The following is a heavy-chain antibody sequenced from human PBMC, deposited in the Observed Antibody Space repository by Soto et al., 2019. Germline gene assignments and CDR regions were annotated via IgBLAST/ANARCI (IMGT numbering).Heavy chain of an antibody. CDR1: GGSISSYY. CDR3: ARHGAAAGDFDY. D-gene: IGHD6-13*01. V-gene: IGHV4-59*08. J-gene: IGHJ4*02. CDR2: IYYSGST. Sequence: SETLSLTCTVSGGSISSYYWSWIRQPPGKGLEWIGYIYYSGSTNYNPSLKSRVTISVDTSKNQFSLKLSSVTAADTAVYYCARHGAAAGDFDYWGQGTLVTVSS.